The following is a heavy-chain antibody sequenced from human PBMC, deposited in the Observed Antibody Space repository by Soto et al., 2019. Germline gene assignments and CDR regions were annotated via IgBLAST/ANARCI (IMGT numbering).Heavy chain of an antibody. J-gene: IGHJ4*02. V-gene: IGHV1-3*01. Sequence: ASVKVSCKASGYTFTSYGIHWVRQAPGQRLEWMGWINAANGDTKYSPKFQGRVTITRDTSASTAYMELSSLRAEDTAVYYCAKRAGKNSSGWLYYFDYWGQGTLVTVSS. CDR2: INAANGDT. D-gene: IGHD6-19*01. CDR1: GYTFTSYG. CDR3: AKRAGKNSSGWLYYFDY.